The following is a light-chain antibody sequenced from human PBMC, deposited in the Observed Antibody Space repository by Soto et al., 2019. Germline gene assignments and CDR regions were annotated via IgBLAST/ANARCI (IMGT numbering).Light chain of an antibody. V-gene: IGKV3-20*01. J-gene: IGKJ2*02. CDR3: QQYVTSART. CDR1: QSVTSSY. CDR2: GAS. Sequence: DIVLTQSPGTLSLSPGERATLSCRASQSVTSSYLAWYQHKPGQAPRLLICGASSSATGIPDRFSGSGSGTDFTLTISRLEPEDFAVYYCQQYVTSARTVGQGTKLEIK.